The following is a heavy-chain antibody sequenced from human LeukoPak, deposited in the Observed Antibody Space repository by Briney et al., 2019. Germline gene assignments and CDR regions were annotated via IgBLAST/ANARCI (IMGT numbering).Heavy chain of an antibody. CDR3: ARVGLTGNYFDY. CDR1: GYTFTGYY. CDR2: INPSSGGT. J-gene: IGHJ4*02. V-gene: IGHV1-2*02. Sequence: ASVKVSCKASGYTFTGYYMHWVRQAPGQGLEWMGWINPSSGGTYYAQKFQGRVTMTRDSSISTAYMELSRLRSDDTAVYYCARVGLTGNYFDYWGQGTLVTVSS. D-gene: IGHD1-14*01.